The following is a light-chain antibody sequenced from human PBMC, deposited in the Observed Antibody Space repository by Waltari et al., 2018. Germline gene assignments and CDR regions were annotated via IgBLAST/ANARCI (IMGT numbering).Light chain of an antibody. Sequence: EIVLTQSPGTLSLSPGERATLSCRASQSVSRTLAWYQQKPGQAPRLLIYGASIRATGIPDRFSGSGSGTDFSLTISRLEPEDFAVYYCQHYVRLPVTFGQGIKVEIK. J-gene: IGKJ1*01. CDR2: GAS. V-gene: IGKV3-20*01. CDR3: QHYVRLPVT. CDR1: QSVSRT.